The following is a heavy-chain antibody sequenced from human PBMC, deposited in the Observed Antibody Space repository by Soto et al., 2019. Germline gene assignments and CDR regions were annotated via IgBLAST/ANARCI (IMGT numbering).Heavy chain of an antibody. CDR2: LHSGGDT. V-gene: IGHV3-53*04. D-gene: IGHD3-10*01. J-gene: IGHJ6*02. Sequence: EVQLVDSGGGLVQPGGSLRLSCVASGIPVSSNYMTWVRQAPGKGLEWVSVLHSGGDTYYANSVKVRFTISRHDSTNTLFLQMNSLSAEDTAVYYCARDGPYYYASRMDVWGQGTTVTGSS. CDR1: GIPVSSNY. CDR3: ARDGPYYYASRMDV.